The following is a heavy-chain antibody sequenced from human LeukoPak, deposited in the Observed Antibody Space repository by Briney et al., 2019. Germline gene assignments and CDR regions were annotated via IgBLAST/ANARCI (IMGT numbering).Heavy chain of an antibody. J-gene: IGHJ4*02. D-gene: IGHD3-22*01. CDR3: AKQPGSVVDSSGSLSRH. CDR2: ISGSGAST. Sequence: PGGSLRLSCAASGFTFSSYAMHWVRQAPGKGLEWVSTISGSGASTYYADSVKGRFTISRDNSKNTLYLQMNSLRAEDTAVYYCAKQPGSVVDSSGSLSRHWGQGTLVTVSS. CDR1: GFTFSSYA. V-gene: IGHV3-23*01.